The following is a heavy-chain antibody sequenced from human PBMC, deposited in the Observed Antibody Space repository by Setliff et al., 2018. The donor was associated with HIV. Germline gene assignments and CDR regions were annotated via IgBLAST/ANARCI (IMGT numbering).Heavy chain of an antibody. CDR2: IFRAGNA. V-gene: IGHV4-61*02. Sequence: PSETLSLTCTVSGGSINSGAYLWAWIRQPAGKGLEWIGRIFRAGNATYNPSLKSRAILSVDTSQNQFSLQLKHVTAADTAIYYCAREGDGIDYWGQGTLVTVSS. CDR1: GGSINSGAYL. J-gene: IGHJ4*02. CDR3: AREGDGIDY. D-gene: IGHD2-21*02.